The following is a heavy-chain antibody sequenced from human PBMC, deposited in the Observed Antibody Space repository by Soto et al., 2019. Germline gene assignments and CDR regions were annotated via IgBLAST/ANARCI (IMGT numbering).Heavy chain of an antibody. Sequence: SETLSLTCPVSGGSISSYYLSWIRQPPGKGLEWIGYIYYSGSTNYNPSLKSRVTISVDTSKNQFSLKLSSVTAADTAVYYCARDFWSGDDAFDIWGQGTMVTVSS. J-gene: IGHJ3*02. CDR2: IYYSGST. V-gene: IGHV4-59*01. D-gene: IGHD3-3*01. CDR1: GGSISSYY. CDR3: ARDFWSGDDAFDI.